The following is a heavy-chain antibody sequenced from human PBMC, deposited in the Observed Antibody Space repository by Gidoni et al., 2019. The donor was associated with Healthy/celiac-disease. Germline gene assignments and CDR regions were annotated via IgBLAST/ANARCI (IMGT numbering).Heavy chain of an antibody. J-gene: IGHJ6*02. D-gene: IGHD5-12*01. CDR1: GGSFSGYY. CDR2: INHSGST. CDR3: ASKTRRDGYRYYYYGMDV. V-gene: IGHV4-34*01. Sequence: QVQLQQWGAGLLKPSETLSLTCEVYGGSFSGYYWSWLRQPPGKGLEWIGEINHSGSTNYNPSLKSRVTISVDTSKNQFSLKLSSVTAADTAVYYCASKTRRDGYRYYYYGMDVWGQGTTVTVSS.